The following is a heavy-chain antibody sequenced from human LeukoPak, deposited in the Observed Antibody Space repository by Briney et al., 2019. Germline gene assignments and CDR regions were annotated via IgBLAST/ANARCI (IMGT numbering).Heavy chain of an antibody. J-gene: IGHJ4*02. Sequence: PGGSLRLSCAASGFTFSGFAMSWVRQAPGKGLEWVSSISGSGGSTYYADSVKGLFTISRDTSKNTLFLQMNSLRAEDTAVYYCARVGIGGAYYNDYWGQGTLVTVSS. CDR3: ARVGIGGAYYNDY. V-gene: IGHV3-23*01. D-gene: IGHD3-22*01. CDR1: GFTFSGFA. CDR2: ISGSGGST.